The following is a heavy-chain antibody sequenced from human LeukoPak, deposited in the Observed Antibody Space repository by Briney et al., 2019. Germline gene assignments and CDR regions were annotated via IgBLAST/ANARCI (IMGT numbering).Heavy chain of an antibody. V-gene: IGHV4-59*01. Sequence: RPSETLSLTCTVSGDSISSFYWSWIRQPPGKGLEWIGYISYSGSTNYNPSLKSRVTISVDTSKNQFSLKLTSVTAAGTAVYYCARETYYYDSSGYLFDYWGQGTLVTVSS. CDR1: GDSISSFY. J-gene: IGHJ4*02. D-gene: IGHD3-22*01. CDR2: ISYSGST. CDR3: ARETYYYDSSGYLFDY.